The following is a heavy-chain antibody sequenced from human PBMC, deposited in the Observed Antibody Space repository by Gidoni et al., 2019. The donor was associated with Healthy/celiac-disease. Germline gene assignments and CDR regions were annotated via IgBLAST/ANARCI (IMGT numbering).Heavy chain of an antibody. Sequence: EVQLLESGGGLFKPGGSLRLSCSASGFTFSSYSMNWVRQDPGKGLEWVSYISSSSSYIYYADSVKGRFTISRENAKNSLYLQMNSLRAEDTAVYYCARDNAQRSGWPRVFDYWGQGTLVTVSS. CDR3: ARDNAQRSGWPRVFDY. CDR1: GFTFSSYS. D-gene: IGHD6-19*01. V-gene: IGHV3-21*01. J-gene: IGHJ4*02. CDR2: ISSSSSYI.